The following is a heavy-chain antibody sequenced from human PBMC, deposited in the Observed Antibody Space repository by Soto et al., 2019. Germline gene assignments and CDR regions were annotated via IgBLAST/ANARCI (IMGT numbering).Heavy chain of an antibody. D-gene: IGHD3-9*01. CDR2: IWYDGSNK. Sequence: PGGSLRLSCAASGFTFSSYGMHWVRQAPGKGLEWVAVIWYDGSNKYYADSVKGRFTISRDNSKNTLYLQMNSLRAEDTAVYYCARGGYDILTGYQDAFDIWGQGTMVTVSS. CDR1: GFTFSSYG. V-gene: IGHV3-33*01. J-gene: IGHJ3*02. CDR3: ARGGYDILTGYQDAFDI.